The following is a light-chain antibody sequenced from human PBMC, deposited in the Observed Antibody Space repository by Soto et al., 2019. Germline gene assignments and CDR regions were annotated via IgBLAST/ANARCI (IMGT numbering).Light chain of an antibody. V-gene: IGKV3-15*01. J-gene: IGKJ3*01. CDR2: GAS. CDR3: QQYHSYPL. CDR1: QSVSSN. Sequence: EIVMTQSPATLSVSPGERATLSCRASQSVSSNLAWYQQKPGQAPRLLIYGASTRATGIPARFSGSGSGTEFTLTISSLQPDDFATYYCQQYHSYPLFGPGTKVDIK.